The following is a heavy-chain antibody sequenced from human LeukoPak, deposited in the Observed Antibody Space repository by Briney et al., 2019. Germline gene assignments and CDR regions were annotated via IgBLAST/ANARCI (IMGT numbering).Heavy chain of an antibody. V-gene: IGHV1-69*06. CDR1: GGTFSSYA. J-gene: IGHJ4*02. CDR3: AKLRGSGDFDLQYYFDY. Sequence: SVKVSCRASGGTFSSYAISWVRQAPGQGLEWMGGVIPIFGTANYAQKFQGGVTITADKSTSTAYMELSSLRSEDTAVYYCAKLRGSGDFDLQYYFDYWGQGTLVTVSS. D-gene: IGHD4-11*01. CDR2: VIPIFGTA.